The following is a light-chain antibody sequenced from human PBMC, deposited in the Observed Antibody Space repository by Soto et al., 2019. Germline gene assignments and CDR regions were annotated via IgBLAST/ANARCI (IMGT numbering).Light chain of an antibody. Sequence: QSALTQPPSVSGSPGQSVAISCTGTRSDVGSNNRVSWYQQPPASAPKLIIYDVSNRPSGIPDRFSGSKSANTASLTISGRQTEYEADYYCSSYTTSNTYVFVTGTQVTVL. CDR3: SSYTTSNTYV. CDR2: DVS. CDR1: RSDVGSNNR. V-gene: IGLV2-18*02. J-gene: IGLJ1*01.